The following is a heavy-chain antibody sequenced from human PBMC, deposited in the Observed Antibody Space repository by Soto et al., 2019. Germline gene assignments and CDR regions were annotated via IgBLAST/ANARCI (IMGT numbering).Heavy chain of an antibody. Sequence: AAVKVSCKASGYTFTHYYIHWVRQAPGQGLEWMGIINPNGGSTTYAQKFRAGFTMTRDTSTSTVYMELSSLRSEDSAVYYCATSVNSAMAFDYWGQGTLVTVSS. J-gene: IGHJ4*02. CDR2: INPNGGST. V-gene: IGHV1-46*01. CDR1: GYTFTHYY. D-gene: IGHD5-18*01. CDR3: ATSVNSAMAFDY.